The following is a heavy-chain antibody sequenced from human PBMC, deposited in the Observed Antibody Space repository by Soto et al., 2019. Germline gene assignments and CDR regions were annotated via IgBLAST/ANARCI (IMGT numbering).Heavy chain of an antibody. V-gene: IGHV1-3*05. Sequence: QVQLVQSGAEEKKPGASVKVSCKASGYTFTSYAMHWVRQAPGQRLEWMGWINAGNGNTKYSQKFQGRVTITRDTSASTAYMELSSLRSEDTAVYYCARGWSLYSSGWFVYFQHWGQGTLVTVSS. CDR3: ARGWSLYSSGWFVYFQH. D-gene: IGHD6-19*01. CDR2: INAGNGNT. J-gene: IGHJ1*01. CDR1: GYTFTSYA.